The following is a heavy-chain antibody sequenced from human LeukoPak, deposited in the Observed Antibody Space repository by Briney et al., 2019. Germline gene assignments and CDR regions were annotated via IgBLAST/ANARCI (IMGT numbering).Heavy chain of an antibody. V-gene: IGHV3-21*01. CDR1: GFTFSSYS. J-gene: IGHJ4*02. CDR2: ISSSSSYI. CDR3: ARGGSGKIAAAGTVPDDY. Sequence: PGGSLRLSCAASGFTFSSYSMNWVRQAPGKGLEWVSSISSSSSYIYYADSVKGRFTISRDNAKNSLYLQMNSLRAEDTAVYYCARGGSGKIAAAGTVPDDYWGQGTLVTVSS. D-gene: IGHD6-13*01.